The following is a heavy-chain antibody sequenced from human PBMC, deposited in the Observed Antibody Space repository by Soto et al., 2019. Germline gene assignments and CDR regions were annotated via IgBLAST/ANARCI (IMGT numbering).Heavy chain of an antibody. Sequence: PGGSLRLSCAASGFTLSRHTMNWVRQAPGKGLEWVSFIGSRTSDIYYADSVKGRFTISRDNAKNSLYLDLTRLRAEDTAVYYCARHGGMVRGVLITTYIDYWGQGTPVTVSS. CDR3: ARHGGMVRGVLITTYIDY. D-gene: IGHD3-10*01. CDR2: IGSRTSDI. V-gene: IGHV3-21*01. J-gene: IGHJ4*02. CDR1: GFTLSRHT.